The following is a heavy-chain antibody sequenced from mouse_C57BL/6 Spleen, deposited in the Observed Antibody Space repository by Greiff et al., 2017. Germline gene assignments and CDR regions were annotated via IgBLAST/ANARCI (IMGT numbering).Heavy chain of an antibody. CDR2: IDPENGDT. CDR1: GFNIKDDY. Sequence: VHVKQSGAELVRPGASVKLSCTASGFNIKDDYMHWVKQRPEQGLEWIGWIDPENGDTEYASKFQGKATITADTSSNTAYLQLSSVTSEDTAVYYCTTYWDWFAYWGQGTLVTVSA. CDR3: TTYWDWFAY. J-gene: IGHJ3*01. D-gene: IGHD4-1*01. V-gene: IGHV14-4*01.